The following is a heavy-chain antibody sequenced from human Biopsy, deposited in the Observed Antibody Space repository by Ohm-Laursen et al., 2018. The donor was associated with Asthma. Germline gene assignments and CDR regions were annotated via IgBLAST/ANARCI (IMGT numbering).Heavy chain of an antibody. D-gene: IGHD3-22*01. CDR2: IYSGGTS. CDR1: GFTVSRDH. J-gene: IGHJ4*02. V-gene: IGHV3-53*01. CDR3: ARGDSSGLSHYYFDY. Sequence: GSLRLSCTASGFTVSRDHMFWVRQAPGKGLEWVSVIYSGGTSDTADSVRGRFTISRDFYKNTLYLQMDSLRAEDTAVYYCARGDSSGLSHYYFDYWGQGTLVTVSS.